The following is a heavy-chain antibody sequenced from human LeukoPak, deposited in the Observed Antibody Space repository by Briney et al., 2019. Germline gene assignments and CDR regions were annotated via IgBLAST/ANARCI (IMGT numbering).Heavy chain of an antibody. D-gene: IGHD6-19*01. J-gene: IGHJ4*02. CDR2: ISSSSSYI. CDR1: GFTFSSYS. Sequence: GGSLRLSCAASGFTFSSYSMNWVRQAPGKGLEWVSSISSSSSYIYYADSVKGRFTISRDNAKNSLYLQMNSLRAEDTAVYYCARDKARVVTASSGWSFDYWGQGTLVTVSS. CDR3: ARDKARVVTASSGWSFDY. V-gene: IGHV3-21*01.